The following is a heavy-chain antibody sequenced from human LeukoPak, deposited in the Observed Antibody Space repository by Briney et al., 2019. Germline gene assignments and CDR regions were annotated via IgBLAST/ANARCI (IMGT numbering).Heavy chain of an antibody. CDR2: IYYSGGT. J-gene: IGHJ4*02. D-gene: IGHD3-9*01. CDR1: GGSISSYY. CDR3: ARGGYDILTGYYRFDY. V-gene: IGHV4-59*08. Sequence: IPSETLSLTCTVSGGSISSYYWSWIRQPPGKGLEWIGYIYYSGGTNYNPPLKSRVTISVDTSKNQFSLKLSSVTAADTAVYYCARGGYDILTGYYRFDYWGQGTLVTVSS.